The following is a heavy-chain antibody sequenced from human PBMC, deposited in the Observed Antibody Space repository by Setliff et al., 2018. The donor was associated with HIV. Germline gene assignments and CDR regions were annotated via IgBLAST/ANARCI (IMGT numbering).Heavy chain of an antibody. CDR3: AGGSVEMATYYFDY. D-gene: IGHD5-12*01. Sequence: SETLSLTCTVSGGSISSGSYYWSWIRQPAGKGLEWIGRIYTSGSTNYNPSLKSRVTISVDTSKNQFSLKLSSVTAADTAVYYCAGGSVEMATYYFDYWGQGTLVTVSS. CDR1: GGSISSGSYY. V-gene: IGHV4-61*02. CDR2: IYTSGST. J-gene: IGHJ4*02.